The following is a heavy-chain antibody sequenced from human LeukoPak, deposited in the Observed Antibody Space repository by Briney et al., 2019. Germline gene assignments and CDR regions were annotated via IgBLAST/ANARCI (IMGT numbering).Heavy chain of an antibody. CDR3: ARVEGVGMITFGGVIAPHW. Sequence: SVKVSCKASGGTFSSYAISWVRQAPGQGLEWMGGIIPIFGTANYAQKFQGRVTITTDESTSTAYMELRSLRSDDAAVYYCARVEGVGMITFGGVIAPHWWGQGTLVTVSS. V-gene: IGHV1-69*05. CDR1: GGTFSSYA. CDR2: IIPIFGTA. D-gene: IGHD3-16*02. J-gene: IGHJ4*02.